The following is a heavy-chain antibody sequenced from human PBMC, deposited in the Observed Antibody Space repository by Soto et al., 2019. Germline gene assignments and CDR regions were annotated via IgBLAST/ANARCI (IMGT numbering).Heavy chain of an antibody. CDR3: AREVVTETTLGYSDF. D-gene: IGHD2-21*02. CDR2: IIPFFGTP. Sequence: QVHLVQSGAEVKKSGSSVRVSCTASGGTFTNDAISWVRQAPGQGLEWLGRIIPFFGTPDYSQSFQGRLTITADESTGTAYMDLRSLRSDDTAVYYCAREVVTETTLGYSDFWGQGTLVTVSS. J-gene: IGHJ4*02. V-gene: IGHV1-69*01. CDR1: GGTFTNDA.